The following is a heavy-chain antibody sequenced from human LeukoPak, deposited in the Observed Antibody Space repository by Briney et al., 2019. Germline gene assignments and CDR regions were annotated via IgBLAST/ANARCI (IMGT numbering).Heavy chain of an antibody. V-gene: IGHV3-43*02. CDR2: ISADGDST. CDR1: GFSFDDYA. CDR3: AKDQAPYYYATTGYPDY. J-gene: IGHJ4*02. Sequence: PGGSLRLSCAAAGFSFDDYAMYWVRQAPGKGLQWVSVISADGDSTYYADSVTGRFTISRDNSENSLYLQMNSLRSEDTAFYYCAKDQAPYYYATTGYPDYWGQGTLVTVSS. D-gene: IGHD3-22*01.